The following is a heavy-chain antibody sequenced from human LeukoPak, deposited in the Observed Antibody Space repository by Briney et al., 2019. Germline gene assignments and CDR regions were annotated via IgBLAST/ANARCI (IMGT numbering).Heavy chain of an antibody. J-gene: IGHJ6*02. CDR1: GGSISSGGYY. Sequence: SETLSLTCTVSGGSISSGGYYWSWIRQHPGKGLEWIGYIYYSGSTYYNPSLKSRVTISVDTSKNQFSLKLSSVTAADTAVYYCARDSDYGDGRLYYYGMDVWGQGTTVTVSS. CDR3: ARDSDYGDGRLYYYGMDV. D-gene: IGHD4-17*01. V-gene: IGHV4-31*03. CDR2: IYYSGST.